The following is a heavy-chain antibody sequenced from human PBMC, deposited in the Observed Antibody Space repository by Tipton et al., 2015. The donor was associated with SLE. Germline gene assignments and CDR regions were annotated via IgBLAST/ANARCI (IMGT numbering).Heavy chain of an antibody. V-gene: IGHV3-73*01. CDR3: TTAVTVTPGPHFDY. CDR2: IRSKSNNYAT. D-gene: IGHD4-17*01. CDR1: GLTFSDSA. J-gene: IGHJ4*02. Sequence: SLRLSCAASGLTFSDSALNWVRQSSGKGLEWLGRIRSKSNNYATAYAASVKGRFTVSRDDSKNMTYLQMNSLRSDDTAVYYCTTAVTVTPGPHFDYWGQGTLVTVSS.